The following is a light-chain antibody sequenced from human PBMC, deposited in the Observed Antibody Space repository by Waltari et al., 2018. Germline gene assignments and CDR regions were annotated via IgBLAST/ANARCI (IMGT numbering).Light chain of an antibody. J-gene: IGLJ2*01. CDR2: EVS. V-gene: IGLV2-23*02. Sequence: QSALTQPASVSGSPGQSITISCTGTSSDVGSYNLVSWYQQHPGKAPKLMIYEVSKRHSGVSNRFSGSKSGNTASLTISGLQAEDEADYYCYSYAGSSPVVFGGGTKLTVL. CDR3: YSYAGSSPVV. CDR1: SSDVGSYNL.